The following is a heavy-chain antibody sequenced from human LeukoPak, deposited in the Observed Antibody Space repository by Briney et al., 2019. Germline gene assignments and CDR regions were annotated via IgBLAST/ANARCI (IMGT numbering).Heavy chain of an antibody. D-gene: IGHD6-19*01. V-gene: IGHV3-30-3*01. CDR3: ARAPYSSGWYACNDY. CDR1: GFTFSSYA. CDR2: ISYDGSNK. Sequence: GGSLRLSCAASGFTFSSYAMHWVRQAPGKGLEWVAFISYDGSNKYYADSVKGRFTISRDNSKNTLYLQMNSLRAEDTAVYYCARAPYSSGWYACNDYWGQGTLVTVSS. J-gene: IGHJ4*02.